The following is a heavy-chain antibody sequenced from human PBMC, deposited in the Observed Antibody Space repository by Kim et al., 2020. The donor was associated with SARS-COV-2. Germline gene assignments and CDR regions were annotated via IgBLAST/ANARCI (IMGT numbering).Heavy chain of an antibody. CDR1: GGSISSYY. CDR2: IYYSGST. CDR3: ARLEGKGLYADY. V-gene: IGHV4-59*01. D-gene: IGHD2-8*01. Sequence: SETLSLTCTVSGGSISSYYWSWTRQPPGKGLEWIGYIYYSGSTNYNPSLKSRVTISVDTSKNQFSLKLSSVTAADTAVYYCARLEGKGLYADYWGQGTLVTISS. J-gene: IGHJ4*02.